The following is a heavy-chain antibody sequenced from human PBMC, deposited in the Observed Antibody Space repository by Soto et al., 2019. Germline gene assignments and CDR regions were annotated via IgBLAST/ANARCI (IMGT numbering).Heavy chain of an antibody. V-gene: IGHV5-10-1*01. Sequence: PGESLKISCKGSGYSFTSYWISWVRQMPGKGLEWMGRIDPSDSYTNYSPSFQGHVTISADKSISTAYLQWSSLKASDTAMYYCASLQGGYYDSSGYYSPFNYWGQGTLVTVSS. CDR1: GYSFTSYW. D-gene: IGHD3-22*01. CDR3: ASLQGGYYDSSGYYSPFNY. J-gene: IGHJ4*02. CDR2: IDPSDSYT.